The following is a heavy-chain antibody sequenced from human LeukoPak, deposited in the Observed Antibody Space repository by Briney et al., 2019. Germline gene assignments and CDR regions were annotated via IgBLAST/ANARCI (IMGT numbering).Heavy chain of an antibody. Sequence: ASVKVSCKASGYTFTSYGISWVRQAPGQGLEWMGWVSAYNGNTNYAQKLQGRVTMTTDTSTSTAYMELRSLRSDDTAVYYCARVGPGYCSSTSCYHSWFDPWGQGTLVTGSS. CDR1: GYTFTSYG. J-gene: IGHJ5*02. D-gene: IGHD2-2*01. CDR3: ARVGPGYCSSTSCYHSWFDP. CDR2: VSAYNGNT. V-gene: IGHV1-18*04.